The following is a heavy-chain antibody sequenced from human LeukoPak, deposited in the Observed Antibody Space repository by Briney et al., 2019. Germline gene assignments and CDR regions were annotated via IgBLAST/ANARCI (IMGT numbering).Heavy chain of an antibody. Sequence: SETLSLTCAVYGGSFSGYYWSWIRQPPGKGLEWIGEINHSGSTNYNPSLKSRVTISVDTSKNQFSLQLNSVTPEDTAVYYCARDQDGFEYWGQGTLVTVSS. CDR3: ARDQDGFEY. CDR2: INHSGST. V-gene: IGHV4-34*01. J-gene: IGHJ4*02. CDR1: GGSFSGYY.